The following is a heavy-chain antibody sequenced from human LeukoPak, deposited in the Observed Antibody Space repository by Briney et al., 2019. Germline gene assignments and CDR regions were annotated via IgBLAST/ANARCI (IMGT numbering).Heavy chain of an antibody. CDR3: AKRYCSSTSCYYLDY. J-gene: IGHJ4*02. Sequence: GGYLRLSCAASGFTFSSYAMSWVRQAPGQELEWVSAISGSGGSTYYEDTVKGRFTISRDNSKNTLYLQMNSLRAEDTAVYYCAKRYCSSTSCYYLDYWGQGTLVTVSS. D-gene: IGHD2-2*01. V-gene: IGHV3-23*01. CDR2: ISGSGGST. CDR1: GFTFSSYA.